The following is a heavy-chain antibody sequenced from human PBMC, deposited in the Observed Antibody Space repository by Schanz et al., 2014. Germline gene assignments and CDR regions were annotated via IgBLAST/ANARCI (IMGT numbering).Heavy chain of an antibody. CDR2: ISGSGGST. V-gene: IGHV3-23*01. Sequence: EVQLLESGGGLVQPGGSLRLSCAASGFTFSSYAMSWVRQAPGKGLEWVSAISGSGGSTYYADSVKGRFTISRDNSKNTLYLQMISLRAEDTAVYFCAKDLGVDCGDGCFNWYFDLWGRGTLVTVSS. CDR1: GFTFSSYA. CDR3: AKDLGVDCGDGCFNWYFDL. J-gene: IGHJ2*01. D-gene: IGHD2-21*02.